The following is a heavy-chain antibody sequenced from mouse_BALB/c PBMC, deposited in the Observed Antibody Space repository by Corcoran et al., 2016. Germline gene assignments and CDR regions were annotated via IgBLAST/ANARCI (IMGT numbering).Heavy chain of an antibody. J-gene: IGHJ3*01. CDR3: ARRGLAY. V-gene: IGHV1-18*01. Sequence: EVQRQQSWRELVEPGASMKISCKASGYSFTGYTMNWGKQRHGKNLEWFGLINPYSGGTSYNQKFKGKATLTVDKSSSTAYMELLSLTSEDSAVEYCARRGLAYWGQGTLVTVSA. CDR2: INPYSGGT. CDR1: GYSFTGYT.